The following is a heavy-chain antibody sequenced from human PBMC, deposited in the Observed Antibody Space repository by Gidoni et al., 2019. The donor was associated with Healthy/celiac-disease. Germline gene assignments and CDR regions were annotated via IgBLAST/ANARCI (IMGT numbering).Heavy chain of an antibody. J-gene: IGHJ4*02. CDR1: LCKARVV. Sequence: LCKARVVVCWIRQPPGKAIEWLAHMFTNDEKSDSTTLKCRLTISKDTSKSQVVLTMTNMDPVDTATYDCGRIRGAMAVIDYWGQGTLVTVSS. CDR3: GRIRGAMAVIDY. D-gene: IGHD5-18*01. V-gene: IGHV2-26*01. CDR2: MFTNDEK.